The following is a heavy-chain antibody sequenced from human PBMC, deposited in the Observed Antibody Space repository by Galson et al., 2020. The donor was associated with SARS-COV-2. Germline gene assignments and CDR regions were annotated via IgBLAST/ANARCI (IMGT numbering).Heavy chain of an antibody. J-gene: IGHJ3*02. CDR3: ARSYDSSGYDAFDI. Sequence: GSLRLSCAVSGFTFNNYAMTWVRQAPGKGLECVSIISGGGGTTYYADSVKGRFTISRDNSKNTLYLQMNSLRVEDTAVYYCARSYDSSGYDAFDIWGQGTMVTVSS. CDR2: ISGGGGTT. V-gene: IGHV3-23*01. CDR1: GFTFNNYA. D-gene: IGHD3-22*01.